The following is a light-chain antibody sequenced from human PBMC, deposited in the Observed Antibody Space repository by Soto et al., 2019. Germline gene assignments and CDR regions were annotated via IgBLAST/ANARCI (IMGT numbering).Light chain of an antibody. J-gene: IGLJ1*01. CDR1: SSDVASYKL. V-gene: IGLV2-14*02. CDR3: SSYTSSSTYV. Sequence: QSVLTQPASVSGSPGQSITISCTGTSSDVASYKLVSWYQHHPGKAPKLMIYEGSKRPSGVSNRFSGSMSGDTASLTISGLQAEDEADYYCSSYTSSSTYVFGTGTRSPS. CDR2: EGS.